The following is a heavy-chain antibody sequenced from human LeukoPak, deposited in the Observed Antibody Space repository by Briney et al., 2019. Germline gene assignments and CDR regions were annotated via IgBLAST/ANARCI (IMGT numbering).Heavy chain of an antibody. Sequence: SETLSLTCTVSGGSISSYYWSWIRQPPGKGLEWIGCIYYSGYTNYKSSLKSRVTISVDTSKNQFSLKLSSVTAADTAVYYCVRVRRIGAALGWFDPWGQGTLVTVSS. CDR2: IYYSGYT. D-gene: IGHD6-13*01. J-gene: IGHJ5*02. CDR1: GGSISSYY. CDR3: VRVRRIGAALGWFDP. V-gene: IGHV4-59*01.